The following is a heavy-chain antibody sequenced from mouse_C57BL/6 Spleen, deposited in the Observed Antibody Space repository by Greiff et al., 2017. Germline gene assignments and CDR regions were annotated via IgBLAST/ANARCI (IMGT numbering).Heavy chain of an antibody. D-gene: IGHD1-1*01. CDR2: FDPEDGET. J-gene: IGHJ2*01. V-gene: IGHV14-2*01. Sequence: EVQLQQSGAELVKPGASVKLSCTASGFNIKDYYMHWVKQRTDQGLEWIGRFDPEDGETKYAPKFQGEATITAETSSNTAYLQLSSLTSEDTAVYYCASLITTVVAGCFDYWGQGTTLTVSS. CDR3: ASLITTVVAGCFDY. CDR1: GFNIKDYY.